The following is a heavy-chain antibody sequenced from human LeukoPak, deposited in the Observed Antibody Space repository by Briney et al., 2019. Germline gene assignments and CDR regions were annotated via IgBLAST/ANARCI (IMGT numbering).Heavy chain of an antibody. V-gene: IGHV3-48*02. D-gene: IGHD5-12*01. CDR1: GFTCSSYS. CDR3: ARDILTKQAYSGYDN. CDR2: ISSSSNTI. Sequence: GGSLILSCAASGFTCSSYSMNWVRQAPGKGLEWVSYISSSSNTIYYADSVKGRFTISRDNAKNSLYLQMNSMRDEYTAVYYCARDILTKQAYSGYDNWGQGTLVAVSS. J-gene: IGHJ4*02.